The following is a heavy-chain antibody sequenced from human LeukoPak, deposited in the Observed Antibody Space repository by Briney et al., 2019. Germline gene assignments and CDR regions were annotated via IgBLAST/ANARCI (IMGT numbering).Heavy chain of an antibody. CDR1: GFTFSSYS. CDR2: ISSSSSYI. Sequence: PGGSLRLSCAASGFTFSSYSMNWVRQAPGKGLEWVSSISSSSSYIYYADSVKGRFTISRDNAKNSLYLQMNSLRAEDTAVYYCARDRQYDFWSGYLNWFDPWGQGTLVTVSS. J-gene: IGHJ5*02. V-gene: IGHV3-21*01. CDR3: ARDRQYDFWSGYLNWFDP. D-gene: IGHD3-3*01.